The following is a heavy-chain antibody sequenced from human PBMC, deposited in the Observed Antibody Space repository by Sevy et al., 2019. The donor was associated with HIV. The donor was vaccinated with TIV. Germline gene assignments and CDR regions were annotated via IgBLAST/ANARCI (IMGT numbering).Heavy chain of an antibody. CDR2: MSPSSGNT. CDR3: ARFLSTSYYYYNAMDV. D-gene: IGHD3-3*02. V-gene: IGHV1-8*01. J-gene: IGHJ6*02. CDR1: GYTFTYYD. Sequence: ASVKVSCRASGYTFTYYDINWVRQATGQGLEWMGWMSPSSGNTGYAQKFQGRVTMTRNTSISTAYMELSSLRSEDTAVYYCARFLSTSYYYYNAMDVWGQGTTVTVSS.